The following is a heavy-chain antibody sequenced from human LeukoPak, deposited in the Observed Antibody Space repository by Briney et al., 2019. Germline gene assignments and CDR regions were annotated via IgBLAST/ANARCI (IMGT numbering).Heavy chain of an antibody. CDR2: IYYSGST. CDR3: ARDGALVLLWFGEGSSFDY. D-gene: IGHD3-10*01. V-gene: IGHV4-39*07. Sequence: SETLSLTCTVSGGSISSYYWGWIRQPPGKGLEWIGSIYYSGSTYYNPSLKSRVTISVDTSKNQFSLKLSSVTAADTAVYYCARDGALVLLWFGEGSSFDYWGQGTLVTVSS. J-gene: IGHJ4*02. CDR1: GGSISSYY.